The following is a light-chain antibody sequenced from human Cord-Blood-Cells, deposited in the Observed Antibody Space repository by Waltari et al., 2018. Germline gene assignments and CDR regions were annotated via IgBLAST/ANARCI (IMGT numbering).Light chain of an antibody. V-gene: IGLV2-23*01. J-gene: IGLJ1*01. Sequence: QSALTQPASVSGSPGQSITISCTGTSSAVGRYNLVSWYQQHPGKAPKLMIYEGSKRPSGVSNRFSGSKSGNTASLTISGLQAEDEADYYCCSYAGSSTNYVFGTGTKVTVL. CDR3: CSYAGSSTNYV. CDR1: SSAVGRYNL. CDR2: EGS.